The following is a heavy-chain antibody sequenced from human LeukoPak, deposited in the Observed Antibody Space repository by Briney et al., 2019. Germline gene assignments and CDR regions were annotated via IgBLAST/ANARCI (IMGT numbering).Heavy chain of an antibody. D-gene: IGHD6-19*01. CDR2: INTNSGGT. Sequence: ASVTVSCKVSGYTFTDYFMHWLRQAPGQGPEWMGWINTNSGGTKSAHKFLGKVTITWDTSISTAYMELSTVISDVSAVYYCASVPSAGAIDICGQGKMVTVSS. J-gene: IGHJ3*02. V-gene: IGHV1-2*02. CDR1: GYTFTDYF. CDR3: ASVPSAGAIDI.